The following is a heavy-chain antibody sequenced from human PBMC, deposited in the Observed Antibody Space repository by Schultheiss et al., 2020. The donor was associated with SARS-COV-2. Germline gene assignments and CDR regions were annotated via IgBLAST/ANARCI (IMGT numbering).Heavy chain of an antibody. CDR2: IKSKTDGGTT. CDR1: GFTFSNAW. CDR3: TTGCSSTSCFYEGFAFNY. Sequence: GESLKISCAASGFTFSNAWMNWVRQAPGKGLEWVGRIKSKTDGGTTDYAAPVKGRFTISRDDSKNTLYLQMNSLKTEDTAVYYCTTGCSSTSCFYEGFAFNYWGQGTLVTVSS. J-gene: IGHJ4*02. V-gene: IGHV3-15*07. D-gene: IGHD2-2*01.